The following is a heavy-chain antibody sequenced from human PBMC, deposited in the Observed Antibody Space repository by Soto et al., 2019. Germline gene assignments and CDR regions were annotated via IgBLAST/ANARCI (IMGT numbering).Heavy chain of an antibody. CDR1: VGSISSYF. CDR2: IYDDGTT. CDR3: VSSRSAIYGDALDV. J-gene: IGHJ3*01. D-gene: IGHD2-2*01. Sequence: SETLSLNCSVSVGSISSYFRNWLREPPGKGLEWIGYIYDDGTTDYNPSLKSRVTILLDMSKNQFSLKLGSVTAADTAVYYCVSSRSAIYGDALDVWGQGTMVTVSS. V-gene: IGHV4-59*03.